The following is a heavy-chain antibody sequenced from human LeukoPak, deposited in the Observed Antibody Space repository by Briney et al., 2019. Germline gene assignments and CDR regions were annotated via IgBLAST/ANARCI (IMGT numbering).Heavy chain of an antibody. CDR3: ARSVEGYCSGGSCYSYYYYMDV. CDR1: GGSISSSNW. D-gene: IGHD2-15*01. J-gene: IGHJ6*03. CDR2: IYHSGST. Sequence: PSGTLSLTCAVSGGSISSSNWWSWVRQPPGKGLEWIGEIYHSGSTNYNPSLKSRVTISVDKSKNQFSLKLSSVTAADTAVYYCARSVEGYCSGGSCYSYYYYMDVWGKGTRSPSP. V-gene: IGHV4-4*02.